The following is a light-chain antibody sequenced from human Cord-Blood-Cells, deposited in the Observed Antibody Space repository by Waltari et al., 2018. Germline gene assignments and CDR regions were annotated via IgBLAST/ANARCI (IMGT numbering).Light chain of an antibody. CDR2: LNSDGSH. V-gene: IGLV4-69*01. CDR3: QTWGTGIHV. J-gene: IGLJ3*02. Sequence: QLVLTQSPSASASLGASVKLTCTLSSGHSSYPIAWHQQPPEKGPRYLMKLNSDGSHSKGDGIPDRFSGSSSGAERYLTISSLQSEDEADYYCQTWGTGIHVFGGGTKLTVL. CDR1: SGHSSYP.